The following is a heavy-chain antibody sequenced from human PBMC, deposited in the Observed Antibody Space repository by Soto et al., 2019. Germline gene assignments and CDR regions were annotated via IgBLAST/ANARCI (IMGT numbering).Heavy chain of an antibody. J-gene: IGHJ6*02. Sequence: QVQLQQWGAGLLKPSETLSLTCAVYGGSFSGYYWSWIRQPPGKGLEWIGEINHSGSTNYNPSLKSLVTISVDTSKNQFSLKLGSVTAADTAVYYCARVPPPDYYYYGMDVGGQGTTVTVSS. CDR2: INHSGST. CDR3: ARVPPPDYYYYGMDV. CDR1: GGSFSGYY. V-gene: IGHV4-34*01.